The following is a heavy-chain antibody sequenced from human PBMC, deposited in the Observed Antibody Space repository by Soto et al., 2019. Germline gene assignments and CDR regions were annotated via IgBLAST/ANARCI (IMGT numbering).Heavy chain of an antibody. CDR1: GFTFSDHY. D-gene: IGHD2-2*01. Sequence: GGSLRLSCAASGFTFSDHYIDWVRQAPGKGLEWVGRNRKKANGYTTDYAASVKGRFTISRDDSKNSLYLQMDSLKTEDTAVYYCARSGSSTSCYDYWGQGTLVTVSS. CDR3: ARSGSSTSCYDY. CDR2: NRKKANGYTT. V-gene: IGHV3-72*01. J-gene: IGHJ4*02.